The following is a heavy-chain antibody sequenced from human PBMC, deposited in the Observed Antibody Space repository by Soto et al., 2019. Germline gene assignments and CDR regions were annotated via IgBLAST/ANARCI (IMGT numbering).Heavy chain of an antibody. J-gene: IGHJ5*02. D-gene: IGHD3-3*01. V-gene: IGHV4-30-4*01. Sequence: SETLSLTCTVSGGSISSGDYYWSWIRQPPGKGLEWIGYIYYSGSTYYNPSLKSRVTISVDTSKNQFSLKLSSVTAADTAVYYCARGVNHDFSPTAWFGPWGQGTLVTVSS. CDR2: IYYSGST. CDR3: ARGVNHDFSPTAWFGP. CDR1: GGSISSGDYY.